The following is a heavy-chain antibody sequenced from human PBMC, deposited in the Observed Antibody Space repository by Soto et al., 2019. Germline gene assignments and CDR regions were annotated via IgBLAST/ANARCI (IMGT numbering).Heavy chain of an antibody. J-gene: IGHJ3*02. CDR1: GFTFSNAW. D-gene: IGHD3-22*01. CDR3: TTDRYYYDSSGYLWAFDI. Sequence: EVQLVESGGGLVKPGGSLRLSCAASGFTFSNAWMSWVRQAPGKGLEWVGRIKSKTDGGTTDYAAPVKGRFTISRDDSKNTLYPQMNSLKTEDTAVYYCTTDRYYYDSSGYLWAFDIWGQGTMVTVSS. CDR2: IKSKTDGGTT. V-gene: IGHV3-15*01.